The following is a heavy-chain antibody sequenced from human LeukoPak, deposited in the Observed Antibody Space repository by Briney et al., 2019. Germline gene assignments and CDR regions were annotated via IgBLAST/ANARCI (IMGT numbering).Heavy chain of an antibody. D-gene: IGHD4/OR15-4a*01. Sequence: ASVKVSCKASGYTFTSYDINWVRQATGQGLEWMGWMNPNSGNTGYAQKFQGRVTMTRNTSISTAYMELSSLRSEDTAVYYCARGRIRLWLQYYWGQGTLVTVSS. CDR1: GYTFTSYD. CDR2: MNPNSGNT. V-gene: IGHV1-8*01. CDR3: ARGRIRLWLQYY. J-gene: IGHJ4*02.